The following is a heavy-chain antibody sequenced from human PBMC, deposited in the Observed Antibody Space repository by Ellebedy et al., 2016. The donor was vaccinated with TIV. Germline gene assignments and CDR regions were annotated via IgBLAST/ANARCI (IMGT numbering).Heavy chain of an antibody. J-gene: IGHJ3*02. CDR1: GYTFTSYG. V-gene: IGHV1-2*02. CDR2: INPNSGGT. D-gene: IGHD6-6*01. Sequence: ASVKVSXXASGYTFTSYGISWVRQAPGQGLEWMGWINPNSGGTNYAQKFQGRVTMTRDTSISTAYMELSRLRSDDTAVYYCARMGRQLDDAFDIWGQGTMVTVSS. CDR3: ARMGRQLDDAFDI.